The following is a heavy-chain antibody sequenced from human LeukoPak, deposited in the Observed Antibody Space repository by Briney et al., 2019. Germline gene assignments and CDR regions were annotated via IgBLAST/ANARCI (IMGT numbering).Heavy chain of an antibody. Sequence: PSETLSLTCAVYGGSFSGYYWSWIRQPPGKGLEWIGEINHSGSTNYNPSLKSRVTISVDTSKNQFSLKLSSVTAADTAVYYCARERDYGGYFDYWGQGTLVTVSS. V-gene: IGHV4-34*01. D-gene: IGHD4-23*01. J-gene: IGHJ4*02. CDR2: INHSGST. CDR3: ARERDYGGYFDY. CDR1: GGSFSGYY.